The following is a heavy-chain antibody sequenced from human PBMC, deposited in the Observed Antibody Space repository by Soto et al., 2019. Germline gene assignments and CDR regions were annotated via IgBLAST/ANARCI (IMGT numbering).Heavy chain of an antibody. V-gene: IGHV3-30*18. Sequence: QVQLVESGGGVVQPGRSLRLSCAASGFTFGSYGMHWVRQAPGKGLEWVAVISYDGSNKYYGDSVKGRFTISRDNSKNTTYLQMNSLRAEDTAVYYCAKDRYGSGSYKDSWGQGTLVTVSS. J-gene: IGHJ4*02. CDR2: ISYDGSNK. CDR1: GFTFGSYG. CDR3: AKDRYGSGSYKDS. D-gene: IGHD3-10*01.